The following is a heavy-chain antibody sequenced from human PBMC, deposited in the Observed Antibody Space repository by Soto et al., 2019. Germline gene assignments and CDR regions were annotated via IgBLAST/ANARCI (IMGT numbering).Heavy chain of an antibody. D-gene: IGHD6-13*01. CDR1: GFTFSSYG. V-gene: IGHV3-30*18. Sequence: QVPLVESGGGVVQPGRSLRLSCAASGFTFSSYGMHWVRQAPGKGLEWVAVISYDGSNKYYADSVKGRFTISRDNSKNTLYLQMNSLRAEDTAVYYCAKGRIALFYGMDVWGQGTTVTVSS. CDR2: ISYDGSNK. J-gene: IGHJ6*02. CDR3: AKGRIALFYGMDV.